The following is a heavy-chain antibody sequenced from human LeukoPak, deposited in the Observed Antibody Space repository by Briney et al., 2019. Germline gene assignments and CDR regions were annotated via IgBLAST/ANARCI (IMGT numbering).Heavy chain of an antibody. D-gene: IGHD6-19*01. CDR1: GFPFSFYE. Sequence: EGSLRLSCVVSGFPFSFYELNWVRQAPGKGLEWVSNIGASSIPKYYADSVKGRFSISRDNARNSLYLQMNSLRDEDTAVYYCALLAVASDFDYWGQGALVTVSS. CDR2: IGASSIPK. J-gene: IGHJ4*02. CDR3: ALLAVASDFDY. V-gene: IGHV3-48*03.